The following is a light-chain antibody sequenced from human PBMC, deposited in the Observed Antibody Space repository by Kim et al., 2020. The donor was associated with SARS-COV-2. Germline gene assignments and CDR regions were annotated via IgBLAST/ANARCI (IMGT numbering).Light chain of an antibody. CDR3: QQYNKWFALS. V-gene: IGKV3-15*01. Sequence: VAPGKRATLSCRASQSVSTNLAWYQQKPGQAPRLLIYDASTRATGGPARFSGSGSGTEFTLTISSLQSEDFAVYHCQQYNKWFALSFGGGTKLEI. J-gene: IGKJ4*01. CDR1: QSVSTN. CDR2: DAS.